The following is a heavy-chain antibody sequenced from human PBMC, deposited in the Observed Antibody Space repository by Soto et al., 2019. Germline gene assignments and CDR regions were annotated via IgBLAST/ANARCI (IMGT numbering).Heavy chain of an antibody. CDR2: MGGAGAR. V-gene: IGHV3-13*05. CDR1: GFTYNSYD. J-gene: IGHJ6*02. CDR3: IRVAFGDGMDL. D-gene: IGHD3-10*01. Sequence: EVQLVESGGGLVQPGGSLRLSCAAFGFTYNSYDMHWVRRVPGKGLEWVSSMGGAGAREYAGSVKGRFIISRDNAKNSLYLQMDNLRAGDTAVYYCIRVAFGDGMDLWGQGTPVTVS.